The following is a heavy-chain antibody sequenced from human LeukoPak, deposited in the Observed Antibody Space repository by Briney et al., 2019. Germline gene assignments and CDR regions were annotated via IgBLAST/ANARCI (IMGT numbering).Heavy chain of an antibody. V-gene: IGHV4-38-2*01. D-gene: IGHD5-18*01. J-gene: IGHJ3*02. CDR3: ARRAGGYKYAFDI. CDR2: IYHSGST. Sequence: PSETLSLTCAVSGYSISSGYYWGWIRQPPGKGLEWIGSIYHSGSTYYNPSLKSRVTISVDTSKNQFSLKLSSVTAADTAVYYCARRAGGYKYAFDIWGQGTMVTVSS. CDR1: GYSISSGYY.